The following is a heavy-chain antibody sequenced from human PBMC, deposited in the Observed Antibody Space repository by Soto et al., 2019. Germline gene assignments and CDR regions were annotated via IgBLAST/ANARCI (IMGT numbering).Heavy chain of an antibody. Sequence: SETLSLTCSVSGGSISSNNYYWGWIRQPPGKALEWIGSIYYSGSTYYNPSLKSRVTISVDTSKNQFSLKLNSVTAADTAVYYCARQGITMIVVVVTDNWFDPWGQGTLVT. CDR3: ARQGITMIVVVVTDNWFDP. V-gene: IGHV4-39*01. CDR1: GGSISSNNYY. CDR2: IYYSGST. D-gene: IGHD3-22*01. J-gene: IGHJ5*02.